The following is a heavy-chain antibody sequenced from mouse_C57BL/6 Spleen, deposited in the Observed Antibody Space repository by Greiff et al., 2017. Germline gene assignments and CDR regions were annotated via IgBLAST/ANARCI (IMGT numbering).Heavy chain of an antibody. Sequence: EVKLVESGGGLVQPGGSLSLSCAASGFTFTDYYMSWVRQPPGKALEWLGFIRNKANGYTTEYSAYVKGRFTISRGNSQSILYLQMNALRAEDSATYYCARYKDYEGYFDVWGTGTTVTVSS. CDR2: IRNKANGYTT. CDR3: ARYKDYEGYFDV. D-gene: IGHD2-4*01. CDR1: GFTFTDYY. J-gene: IGHJ1*03. V-gene: IGHV7-3*01.